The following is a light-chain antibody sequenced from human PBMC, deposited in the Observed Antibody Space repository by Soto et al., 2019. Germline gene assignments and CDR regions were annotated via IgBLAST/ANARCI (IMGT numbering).Light chain of an antibody. V-gene: IGKV3-15*01. CDR1: QNVNAN. CDR3: QQYGSSPMYT. Sequence: EVVMTQSPATLSVSPGERATLSCRASQNVNANLAWYQQKPGQAPRLLIHGASTRATGIPARFSGSGFGTEFILTISSLQSEDFAVYYCQQYGSSPMYTFGQGTKLEIK. CDR2: GAS. J-gene: IGKJ2*01.